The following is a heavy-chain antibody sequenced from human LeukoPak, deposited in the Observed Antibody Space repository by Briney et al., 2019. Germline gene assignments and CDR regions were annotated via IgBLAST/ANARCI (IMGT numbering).Heavy chain of an antibody. J-gene: IGHJ4*02. CDR3: ARSGPASGQLLSRRNYYFDY. Sequence: SETLSLTCTVSGGSISSGDYYWSWIRQPPGKGLEWIGYIYYSGSTYYNPSLKSRVTISVDTSKNQFSLKLSSVTAADTAVYYCARSGPASGQLLSRRNYYFDYWGQGTLVTVSS. CDR2: IYYSGST. D-gene: IGHD2-2*01. V-gene: IGHV4-30-4*01. CDR1: GGSISSGDYY.